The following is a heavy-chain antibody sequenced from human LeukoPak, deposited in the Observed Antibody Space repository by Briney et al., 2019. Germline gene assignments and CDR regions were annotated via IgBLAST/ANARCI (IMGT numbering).Heavy chain of an antibody. J-gene: IGHJ4*02. V-gene: IGHV3-30*04. CDR2: ISYDGSNK. CDR3: AREIVVDGDY. CDR1: GFTFSSYA. D-gene: IGHD3-22*01. Sequence: GGSLRLSCAASGFTFSSYAMHWVRQAPGKGLERVAVISYDGSNKYYADSVKGRFTISRDNSKNTLYLQMNSLRAGDTAVYYCAREIVVDGDYWGQGTLVTVSS.